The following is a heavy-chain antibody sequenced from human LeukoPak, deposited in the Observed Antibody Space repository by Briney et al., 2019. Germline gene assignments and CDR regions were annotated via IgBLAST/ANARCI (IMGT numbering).Heavy chain of an antibody. CDR2: ISGSGGST. V-gene: IGHV3-23*01. D-gene: IGHD3-3*01. Sequence: PGGSLRLSCAASGFTFSSYAMSWVRQAPGKGLEWVSAISGSGGSTYYADSVKGRFTISRDNSKNTLYLQMNSLRAEDTAVYYCAKDLAGTYYDFWSGYHHDAFDIWGQGTMVTVSS. J-gene: IGHJ3*02. CDR3: AKDLAGTYYDFWSGYHHDAFDI. CDR1: GFTFSSYA.